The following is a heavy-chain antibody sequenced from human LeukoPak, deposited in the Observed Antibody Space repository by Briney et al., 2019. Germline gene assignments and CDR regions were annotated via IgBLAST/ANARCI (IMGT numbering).Heavy chain of an antibody. CDR3: ARDGCSSASCLNWFDP. CDR1: GGSMSSGNYY. V-gene: IGHV4-61*02. D-gene: IGHD2-2*01. CDR2: IYGTGSI. J-gene: IGHJ5*02. Sequence: SETLSLTCTVSGGSMSSGNYYWTWIRKPAGKRLEWIGRIYGTGSIDYNPSLKSRVTISIDKSKKQFSLKVRSVTAADTAIYFCARDGCSSASCLNWFDPWGQGIQVTVSS.